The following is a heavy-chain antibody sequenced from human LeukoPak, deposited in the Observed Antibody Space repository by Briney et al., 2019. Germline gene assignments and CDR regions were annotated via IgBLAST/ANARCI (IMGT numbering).Heavy chain of an antibody. CDR3: ASHDSSGYYSVPFDY. CDR2: IGTAGDT. CDR1: GFTLSSYD. V-gene: IGHV3-13*01. J-gene: IGHJ4*02. Sequence: PGGSLRLSCAASGFTLSSYDMHWVRQARGKGLEWVSAIGTAGDTFYPGSVKGRFTISRENAKNSLYLQMNSLRAEDTAVYYCASHDSSGYYSVPFDYWGQGTLVTVSS. D-gene: IGHD3-22*01.